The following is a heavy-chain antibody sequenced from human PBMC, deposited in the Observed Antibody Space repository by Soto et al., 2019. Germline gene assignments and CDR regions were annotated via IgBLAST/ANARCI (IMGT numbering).Heavy chain of an antibody. CDR3: VRAIGYYGMDV. CDR1: GFVFSSSW. D-gene: IGHD3-22*01. CDR2: IKPDGSEV. Sequence: PGGSLRLSCAASGFVFSSSWMTWVRQAPGKGLEWVANIKPDGSEVYYADSMKGRFTISRDNAKNTLYLQMNSLRAEDTAVYYCVRAIGYYGMDVWGRGTTVTVSS. V-gene: IGHV3-7*01. J-gene: IGHJ6*02.